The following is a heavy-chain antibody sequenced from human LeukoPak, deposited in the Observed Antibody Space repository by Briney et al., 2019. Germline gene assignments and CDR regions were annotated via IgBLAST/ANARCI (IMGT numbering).Heavy chain of an antibody. Sequence: GASLKISCKGSGYSFTNYWIAGVRQMPGKGLELLGIIYPGDSDSRYSPSFQGQVTISADKSISTAYLQWSSLKASDTAMYYCARRATVTTNDAFDIWGQGTMVTVSS. CDR1: GYSFTNYW. D-gene: IGHD4-17*01. CDR2: IYPGDSDS. J-gene: IGHJ3*02. CDR3: ARRATVTTNDAFDI. V-gene: IGHV5-51*01.